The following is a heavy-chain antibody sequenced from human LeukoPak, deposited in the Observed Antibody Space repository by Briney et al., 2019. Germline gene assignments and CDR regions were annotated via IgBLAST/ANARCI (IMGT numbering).Heavy chain of an antibody. J-gene: IGHJ4*02. CDR3: ARGGSRPIDY. CDR2: INSDGSST. Sequence: GGSLRLSCAASGFTFSSYWVHWVRQAPGKGLVWVSRINSDGSSTSYADLVKGRFTISRDNAKNTLYLQMNSLRAEDTAVYYCARGGSRPIDYWGREPWSPSPQ. V-gene: IGHV3-74*01. D-gene: IGHD6-13*01. CDR1: GFTFSSYW.